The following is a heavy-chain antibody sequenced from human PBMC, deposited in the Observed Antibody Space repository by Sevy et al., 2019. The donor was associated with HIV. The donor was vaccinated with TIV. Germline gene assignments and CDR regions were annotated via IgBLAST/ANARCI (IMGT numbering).Heavy chain of an antibody. CDR1: GFTFSSYA. D-gene: IGHD4-17*01. V-gene: IGHV3-23*01. CDR3: AKDDFDYGDYYYMDV. J-gene: IGHJ6*03. CDR2: ISGSGGST. Sequence: GGYLRLSCAASGFTFSSYAMSWVRQAPGKGLEWVSAISGSGGSTYYADSVKGRFTISRDNSKNTLYLQMNSLRAEDTAVYYCAKDDFDYGDYYYMDVWGKGTTVTVSS.